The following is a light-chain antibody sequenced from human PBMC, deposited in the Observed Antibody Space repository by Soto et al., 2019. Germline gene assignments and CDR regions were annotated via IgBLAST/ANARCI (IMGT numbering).Light chain of an antibody. Sequence: EIVLTQSPGTLSLSPGERATLSCRASQNIDSSSLAWYQQTPGQAPRLLIYGASSRATGIPDRFSGSGSGTDFTLTISRLEPEDFAVYYCQLYGDPPEWTFGQGTKVEIK. V-gene: IGKV3-20*01. J-gene: IGKJ1*01. CDR3: QLYGDPPEWT. CDR1: QNIDSSS. CDR2: GAS.